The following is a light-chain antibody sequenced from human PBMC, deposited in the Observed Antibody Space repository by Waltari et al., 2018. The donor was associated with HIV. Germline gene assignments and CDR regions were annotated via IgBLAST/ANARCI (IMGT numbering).Light chain of an antibody. V-gene: IGKV1-39*01. CDR1: QSINRH. CDR2: AAS. Sequence: DIQMTQSPSSLSASVGDRVTITCRASQSINRHLNWYQQKAGKDPQLLIYAASSLQSGVPSRFSGSGSGTDFTLTISSLQPEDFATYYCQQSYTTPRGTFGQGTKVEIK. CDR3: QQSYTTPRGT. J-gene: IGKJ1*01.